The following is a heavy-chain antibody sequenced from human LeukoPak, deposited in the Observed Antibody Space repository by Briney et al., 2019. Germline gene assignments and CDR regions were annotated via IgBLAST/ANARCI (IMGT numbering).Heavy chain of an antibody. J-gene: IGHJ4*02. CDR1: GGSISSYY. CDR2: IYYSGST. CDR3: AREGWIQLWWSRSGYYFDY. V-gene: IGHV4-59*12. Sequence: SETLSLTCTVSGGSISSYYWSWIRQPPGKGLEWIGYIYYSGSTNYNPSLKSRVTISVDTSKNQFSLKLSSVTAADTAVYYCAREGWIQLWWSRSGYYFDYWGQGTLVTVSS. D-gene: IGHD5-18*01.